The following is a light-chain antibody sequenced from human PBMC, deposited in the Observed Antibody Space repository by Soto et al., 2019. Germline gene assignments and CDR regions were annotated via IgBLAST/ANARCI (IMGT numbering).Light chain of an antibody. CDR2: KAS. V-gene: IGKV1-5*03. Sequence: DIQMTQSPSTLSASVGDRVTITCRASQRISVWLAWYQQKAGKAPNLLIYKASRLESGVPSRFSGSGSETEFTLTISGLQPGDSATYYCQQYNSYSPTFGQGTKVDIK. CDR3: QQYNSYSPT. CDR1: QRISVW. J-gene: IGKJ1*01.